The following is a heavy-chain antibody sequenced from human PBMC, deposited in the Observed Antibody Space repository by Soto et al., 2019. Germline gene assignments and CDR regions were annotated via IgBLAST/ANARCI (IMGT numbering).Heavy chain of an antibody. CDR1: GGSLSGYY. D-gene: IGHD1-1*01. V-gene: IGHV4-34*01. J-gene: IGHJ4*02. Sequence: VQLQQWGAGLLKPSETLSLTCAVYGGSLSGYYWTWIRRPPGKGLEWIGEIHHSGSINYNSSLKSRVTISADTSKNQFFLKLSSVTAADTAVYYCSRGGDAYKAGNYWGQGTLVTVSS. CDR2: IHHSGSI. CDR3: SRGGDAYKAGNY.